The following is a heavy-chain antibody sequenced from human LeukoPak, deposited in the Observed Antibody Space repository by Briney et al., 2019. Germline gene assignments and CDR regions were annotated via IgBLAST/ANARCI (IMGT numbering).Heavy chain of an antibody. Sequence: GGSLRLSCAASGLTFSSYTVNWVRQAPGKGLEWVSSISSSGTYIYYADSVKGRFTISRDNAKNSLYLQMNSLRAEDTAVYYCARLYGDYGVYWFDPWGQGTLVTVSS. CDR3: ARLYGDYGVYWFDP. D-gene: IGHD4-17*01. CDR2: ISSSGTYI. V-gene: IGHV3-21*01. CDR1: GLTFSSYT. J-gene: IGHJ5*02.